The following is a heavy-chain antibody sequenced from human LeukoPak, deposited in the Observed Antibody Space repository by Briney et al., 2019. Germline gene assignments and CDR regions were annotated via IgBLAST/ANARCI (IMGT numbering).Heavy chain of an antibody. CDR1: GYTFISCG. D-gene: IGHD3-3*01. Sequence: GASVKVSCKASGYTFISCGITWVRQAPGQGLEWLGWISAYNGNIDYAQKLQGRVTLTTDTSTSTAYMEVRSLRSDDTAVYYCASMSGYYPSYYFDYWGQGTLVTVSS. V-gene: IGHV1-18*01. CDR2: ISAYNGNI. CDR3: ASMSGYYPSYYFDY. J-gene: IGHJ4*02.